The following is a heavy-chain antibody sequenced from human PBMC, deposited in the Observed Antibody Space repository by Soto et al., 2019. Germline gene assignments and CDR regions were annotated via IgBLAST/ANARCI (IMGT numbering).Heavy chain of an antibody. Sequence: PGGSLRLSCVVTGFAFSSYSMNWVRQAPGKGLEWVSHISSSSTTIYYADSVKGRFTISRDNAKNSLYLQMNSLTAADTSVYYCARANYASGSYYTSFDYWGQGTLVTVSS. CDR1: GFAFSSYS. J-gene: IGHJ4*02. D-gene: IGHD3-10*01. V-gene: IGHV3-48*01. CDR2: ISSSSTTI. CDR3: ARANYASGSYYTSFDY.